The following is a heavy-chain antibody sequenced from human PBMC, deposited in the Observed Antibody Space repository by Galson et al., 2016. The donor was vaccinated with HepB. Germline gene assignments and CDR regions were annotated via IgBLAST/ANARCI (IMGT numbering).Heavy chain of an antibody. D-gene: IGHD3-10*01. V-gene: IGHV3-23*01. J-gene: IGHJ5*02. CDR3: AKDPRGSTSVWGYYDSGIEQYWFDP. CDR1: GFTFSAYA. Sequence: SLRLSCAASGFTFSAYAMNWVRQAPGKGLEWVSAIRGTGGTTYYADSVKGRFTISRDNSEKTLFLQMNSLRVEDPAVYFCAKDPRGSTSVWGYYDSGIEQYWFDPWGQGTLVTVSS. CDR2: IRGTGGTT.